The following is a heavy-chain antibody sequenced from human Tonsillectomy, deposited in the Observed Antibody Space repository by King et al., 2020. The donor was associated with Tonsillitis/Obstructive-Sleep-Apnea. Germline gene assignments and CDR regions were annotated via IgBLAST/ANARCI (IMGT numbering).Heavy chain of an antibody. CDR2: FDPDDAET. Sequence: VQLVQSGAEVKKPGASGKVSCKGSGYTLTELSSHLVRQTPGKGLEWMVGFDPDDAETVYAQKFQVRVTMTEDTSTDTAYMELISLRSEETAVYYCAVNELGYCGGGSCYKWFDPWGQGTLVTVSS. J-gene: IGHJ5*02. CDR1: GYTLTELS. CDR3: AVNELGYCGGGSCYKWFDP. V-gene: IGHV1-24*01. D-gene: IGHD2-15*01.